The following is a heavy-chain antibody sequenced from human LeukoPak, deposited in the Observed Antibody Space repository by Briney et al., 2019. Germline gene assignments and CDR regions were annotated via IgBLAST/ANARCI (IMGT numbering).Heavy chain of an antibody. CDR2: INPNSGGT. V-gene: IGHV1-2*02. J-gene: IGHJ4*02. D-gene: IGHD6-19*01. CDR1: GYTYTAYY. Sequence: ASVKVSCKASGYTYTAYYLHWVRQAPGQGLEWMGWINPNSGGTHYAQKFQGRVTMTRDTSISTVYMELSSLRSDDTAVYYCARVSAGYTSGWHFDHWGQGTLVTVSS. CDR3: ARVSAGYTSGWHFDH.